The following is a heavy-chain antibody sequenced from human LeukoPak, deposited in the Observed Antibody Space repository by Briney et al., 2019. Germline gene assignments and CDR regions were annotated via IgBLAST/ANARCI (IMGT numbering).Heavy chain of an antibody. CDR1: GGSISSSSYY. CDR3: ASLRFGELYIDY. J-gene: IGHJ4*02. V-gene: IGHV4-39*01. D-gene: IGHD3-10*01. Sequence: SETLSLTCTVSGGSISSSSYYWGWIRQPPGKGLEWIGSIYYSGSTYYNPSLKSRVTISVDTSKNQFSLKLSSVTATDTAVYYCASLRFGELYIDYWGQGTLVTVSS. CDR2: IYYSGST.